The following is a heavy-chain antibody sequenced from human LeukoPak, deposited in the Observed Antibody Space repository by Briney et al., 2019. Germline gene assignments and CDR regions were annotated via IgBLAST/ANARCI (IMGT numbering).Heavy chain of an antibody. CDR2: IYYSGST. CDR3: VRVVSSGYSRMDV. D-gene: IGHD3-22*01. V-gene: IGHV4-30-4*08. Sequence: SETLSLTCTVSGGSISRGDYYWSWIRQPPGKGLEWIGYIYYSGSTYYNPSLKSRVSISVDTSKNQFSLKLSSVTAADTAVYYCVRVVSSGYSRMDVWGKGTTVTVSS. J-gene: IGHJ6*04. CDR1: GGSISRGDYY.